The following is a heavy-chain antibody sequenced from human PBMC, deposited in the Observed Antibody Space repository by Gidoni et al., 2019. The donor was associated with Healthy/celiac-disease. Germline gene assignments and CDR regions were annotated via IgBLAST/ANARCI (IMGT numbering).Heavy chain of an antibody. Sequence: EVQLVESGGGLVQPGGSLRLSCAAAGFPFSSYEMNWVRQAPGKGLEWVSYISSSGSTIYYADSVKGRFTISRDNAKNSLYLQMNSLRAEDTAVYYCARVGDRPGEDWFDPWGQGTLVTVSS. V-gene: IGHV3-48*03. CDR2: ISSSGSTI. CDR1: GFPFSSYE. J-gene: IGHJ5*02. CDR3: ARVGDRPGEDWFDP. D-gene: IGHD3-16*01.